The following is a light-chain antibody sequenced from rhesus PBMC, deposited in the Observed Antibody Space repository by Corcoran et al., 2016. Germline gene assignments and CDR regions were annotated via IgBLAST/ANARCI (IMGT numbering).Light chain of an antibody. CDR1: QGISNN. V-gene: IGKV1S17*01. CDR3: LQYSSSPFT. CDR2: TAS. J-gene: IGKJ3*01. Sequence: DIQMTQSPSSLSASVGDRVTITCQASQGISNNLAWYQQKPGKVPKLLIYTASTLESGVPSRFSGRGSGTEFALTISSLQPEDFATYDCLQYSSSPFTFGPGTKLDIK.